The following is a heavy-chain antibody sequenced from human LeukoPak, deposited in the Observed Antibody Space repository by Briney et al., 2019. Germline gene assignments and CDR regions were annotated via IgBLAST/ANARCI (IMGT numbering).Heavy chain of an antibody. CDR1: GYTFTGYG. D-gene: IGHD4-17*01. Sequence: ASVKVSCKASGYTFTGYGISWVRQAPGQGLEWMGIINPSGGSTSYAQKFQGRVTMTRDMSTSTVYMELSSLRSEDTAVYYCAREMGYGDSKINYYYMDVWGKGTTVTVSS. J-gene: IGHJ6*03. CDR3: AREMGYGDSKINYYYMDV. V-gene: IGHV1-46*01. CDR2: INPSGGST.